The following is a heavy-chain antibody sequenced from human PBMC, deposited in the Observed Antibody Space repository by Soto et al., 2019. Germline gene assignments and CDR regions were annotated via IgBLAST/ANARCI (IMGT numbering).Heavy chain of an antibody. CDR3: ARAPTYDYGSGSRNWFDT. J-gene: IGHJ5*02. V-gene: IGHV4-39*01. CDR1: GGSISSSSYY. Sequence: SETLSLTCTVSGGSISSSSYYWGWIRQPPGKGLEWIGSIYYSGSTYYNPSLKSRVTISVDTSKNQFSLKLSSMTAADTAVYYCARAPTYDYGSGSRNWFDTWGQGTLVTVSS. D-gene: IGHD3-10*01. CDR2: IYYSGST.